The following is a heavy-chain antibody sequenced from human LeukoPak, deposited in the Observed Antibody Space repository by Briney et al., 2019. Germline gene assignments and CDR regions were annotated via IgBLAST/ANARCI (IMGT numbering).Heavy chain of an antibody. D-gene: IGHD5-12*01. CDR3: ARAFGYSGYEIFDY. Sequence: SETLSLTCTVSGGSISSGGYYWSWIRQPPGKGLEWIGYVYHSGSTYYNPSLKSRVTISVDRSKNQFSLKLSSVTAADTAVYYCARAFGYSGYEIFDYWGQGTLVTVSS. J-gene: IGHJ4*02. CDR1: GGSISSGGYY. V-gene: IGHV4-30-2*01. CDR2: VYHSGST.